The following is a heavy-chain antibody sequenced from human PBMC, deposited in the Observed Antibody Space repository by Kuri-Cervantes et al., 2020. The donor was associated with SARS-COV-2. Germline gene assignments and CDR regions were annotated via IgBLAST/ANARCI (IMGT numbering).Heavy chain of an antibody. CDR1: GFTVSSNY. D-gene: IGHD1-14*01. Sequence: LSLTCAASGFTVSSNYMSWVRQAPGKGLEWVSIIYTGGTTHYADSVKGRFTISRDNSKNTLYLQMNSLRAEDTAVYYCAREGSNDHHDYYDYYMDVWGKGTTVTVSS. J-gene: IGHJ6*03. V-gene: IGHV3-53*01. CDR3: AREGSNDHHDYYDYYMDV. CDR2: IYTGGTT.